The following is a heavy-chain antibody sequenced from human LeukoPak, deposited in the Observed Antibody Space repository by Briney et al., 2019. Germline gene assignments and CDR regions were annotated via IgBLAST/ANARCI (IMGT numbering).Heavy chain of an antibody. D-gene: IGHD3-22*01. Sequence: PGGSLRLSCAASGFTFRSYSMNWVRQAPGEGLEWVSSISSRSSYIYYADSVKGRFTISRDNAKNSLYLQMNSLRAGDTAVYYCARPSNSSGNDAFDIWGQGTMVTVSS. V-gene: IGHV3-21*01. CDR3: ARPSNSSGNDAFDI. J-gene: IGHJ3*02. CDR2: ISSRSSYI. CDR1: GFTFRSYS.